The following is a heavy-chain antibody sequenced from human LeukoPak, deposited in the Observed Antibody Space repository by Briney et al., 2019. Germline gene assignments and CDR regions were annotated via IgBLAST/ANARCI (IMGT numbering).Heavy chain of an antibody. D-gene: IGHD1-26*01. Sequence: GALKPSRAASGFPLRCYSMNLGRQAPRKGVGLVSSISSSSSYIYYADSVKGRFTISRDNAKNSLYLQMNSLRAEDTAVYYCASSSIVGAIIDYWGQGTLVTVSS. CDR2: ISSSSSYI. CDR3: ASSSIVGAIIDY. V-gene: IGHV3-21*01. J-gene: IGHJ4*02. CDR1: GFPLRCYS.